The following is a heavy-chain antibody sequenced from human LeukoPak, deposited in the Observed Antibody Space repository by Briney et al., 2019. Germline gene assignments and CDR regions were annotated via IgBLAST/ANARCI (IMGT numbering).Heavy chain of an antibody. CDR3: ARQDYGGNSYYFDY. CDR2: ISSSSSYI. V-gene: IGHV3-21*01. CDR1: GFTFSSYA. D-gene: IGHD4-23*01. J-gene: IGHJ4*02. Sequence: GGSLRLSCAASGFTFSSYAMSWVRQAPGKGLEWVSSISSSSSYIYYADSVKGRFTIPRDNAKNSLYLQMNSLRAEDTAVYYCARQDYGGNSYYFDYWGQGTLVTVSS.